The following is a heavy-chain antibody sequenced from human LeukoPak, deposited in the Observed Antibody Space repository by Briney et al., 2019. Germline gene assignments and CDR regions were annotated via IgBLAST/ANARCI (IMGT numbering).Heavy chain of an antibody. V-gene: IGHV3-11*01. CDR3: ARDSNQWSSGSYLFDY. J-gene: IGHJ4*02. CDR2: ISSSGSTI. Sequence: GGSLRLSCAASGFTFSDYYMSWIRQAPGKGLEWVSYISSSGSTICYADSVKGRFTISRDNAKNSLYLQMNSLRAEDTAVYYCARDSNQWSSGSYLFDYWGQGTLVTVSS. D-gene: IGHD3-10*01. CDR1: GFTFSDYY.